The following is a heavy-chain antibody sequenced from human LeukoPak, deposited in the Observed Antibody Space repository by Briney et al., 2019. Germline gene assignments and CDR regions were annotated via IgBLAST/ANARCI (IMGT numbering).Heavy chain of an antibody. J-gene: IGHJ4*02. D-gene: IGHD1-26*01. CDR1: GVSINTNY. V-gene: IGHV4-4*09. CDR3: AAGPWELDF. CDR2: IYNGGNT. Sequence: SETLSLTCTVSGVSINTNYASWIRQAPGKGLEFIGFIYNGGNTNYNPSLKSRATISVDTSNNQFSLRLTSVAAADTAMYYCAAGPWELDFWGQGTLVTVSS.